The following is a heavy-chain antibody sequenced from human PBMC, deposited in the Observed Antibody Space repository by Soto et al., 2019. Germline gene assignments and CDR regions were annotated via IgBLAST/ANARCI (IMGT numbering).Heavy chain of an antibody. CDR1: GFAYTSHD. J-gene: IGHJ4*02. CDR2: MNPNSGNT. D-gene: IGHD5-12*01. CDR3: ARGGYVDGDY. Sequence: APVKFPSNAPGFAYTSHDINRVRQATGQGLEWMGWMNPNSGNTGYAQKFQGRVTMTRNTSISTAYMELSSLRSEDTAVYYCARGGYVDGDYWGQGTLVTVSS. V-gene: IGHV1-8*01.